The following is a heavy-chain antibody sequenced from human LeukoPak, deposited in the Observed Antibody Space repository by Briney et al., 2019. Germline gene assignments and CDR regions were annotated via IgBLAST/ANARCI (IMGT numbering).Heavy chain of an antibody. Sequence: DSVKVSCKASGYTLSGTGWYLYWLRQAPAQGLECMGWIHPNNGDTAYAQKFEGRVAMTRDTSISTAYMELRRLRPDDTAVYFCARDGPAQMVDLDYWGQGTLVTVSS. CDR2: IHPNNGDT. J-gene: IGHJ4*02. CDR3: ARDGPAQMVDLDY. V-gene: IGHV1-2*02. CDR1: GYTLSGTGWY. D-gene: IGHD3-10*01.